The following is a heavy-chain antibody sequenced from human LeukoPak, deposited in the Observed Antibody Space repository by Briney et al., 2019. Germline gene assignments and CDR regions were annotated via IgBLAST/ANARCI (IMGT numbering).Heavy chain of an antibody. V-gene: IGHV4-39*01. CDR1: GGSISSSSYY. D-gene: IGHD6-19*01. J-gene: IGHJ5*02. CDR2: IYYSGSS. CDR3: ASTGSSGWFDP. Sequence: PSETLSLTCTVSGGSISSSSYYWGWIRQPPVKGLEWIGSIYYSGSSFDNPALKSRVTISVDTSKNQFSLKLSSVTAADTAVYYCASTGSSGWFDPWGQGTLVTVSS.